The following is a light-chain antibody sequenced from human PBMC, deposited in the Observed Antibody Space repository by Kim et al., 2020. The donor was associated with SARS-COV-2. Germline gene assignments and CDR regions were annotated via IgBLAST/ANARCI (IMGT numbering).Light chain of an antibody. CDR1: SSDVGGDNF. CDR3: SSYGDNDNLV. Sequence: GRSVTISGRGTSSDVGGDNFVSWYQQHPAKAPKLIIYGVNKRPSGVPDRFSGSKSGNTASLTVSGLQAEDEADYYCSSYGDNDNLVFGGGTQLTVL. V-gene: IGLV2-8*01. CDR2: GVN. J-gene: IGLJ2*01.